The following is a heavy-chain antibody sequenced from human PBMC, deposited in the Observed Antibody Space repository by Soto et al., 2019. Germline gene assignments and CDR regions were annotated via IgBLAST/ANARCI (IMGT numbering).Heavy chain of an antibody. J-gene: IGHJ4*02. V-gene: IGHV4-34*01. D-gene: IGHD3-3*01. CDR3: ARNVLRILVFDY. CDR2: INHSGST. Sequence: SEILSLTCAVYGGSFSGYYWSWIRQPPGKGLEWIGEINHSGSTNYNPSLKSRVTISVDTSKNQFSLKLSSVTAADTAVYYCARNVLRILVFDYWGQGTLVTVS. CDR1: GGSFSGYY.